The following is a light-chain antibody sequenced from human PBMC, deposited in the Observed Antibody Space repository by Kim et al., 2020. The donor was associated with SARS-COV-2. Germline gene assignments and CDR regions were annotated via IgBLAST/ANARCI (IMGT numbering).Light chain of an antibody. CDR3: QVWDSSSDQSV. V-gene: IGLV3-21*04. J-gene: IGLJ2*01. Sequence: SYELTQPPSVSVAPGKTARITCGGNNIGGKSVHWYQQKPGQAPVLVIYYDTDRPSGIPERFSGSNSGNTATLTISRVEAGDEADYYCQVWDSSSDQSVFG. CDR2: YDT. CDR1: NIGGKS.